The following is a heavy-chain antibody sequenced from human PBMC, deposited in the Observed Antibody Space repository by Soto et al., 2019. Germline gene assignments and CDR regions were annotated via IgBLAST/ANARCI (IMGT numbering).Heavy chain of an antibody. CDR1: AFSVGGNY. CDR3: ARGPNSDC. D-gene: IGHD2-21*01. CDR2: IYSGGNP. Sequence: GGSLRLSCAASAFSVGGNYMSWVRQAPGKGLELVSLIYSGGNPFYADSMKGRFTLSRDNSNNMLYLQMDSLRAEDTAVYYCARGPNSDCWGQGTLVTVSS. V-gene: IGHV3-53*01. J-gene: IGHJ4*02.